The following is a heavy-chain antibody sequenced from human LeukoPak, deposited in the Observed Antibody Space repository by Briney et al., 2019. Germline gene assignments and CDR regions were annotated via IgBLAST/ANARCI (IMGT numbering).Heavy chain of an antibody. J-gene: IGHJ4*02. D-gene: IGHD3-22*01. V-gene: IGHV3-49*03. CDR1: GFTFGDYS. CDR2: IRSKTYGGTI. CDR3: GRGGITMMREGLDY. Sequence: GGSLRLSCTTSGFTFGDYSMTWFRQTPGKGLERVGFIRSKTYGGTIDFAASVKGRFTISRDDSKSIAYLQMDNLKTEDTAVYYCGRGGITMMREGLDYWGQGTLVTVSS.